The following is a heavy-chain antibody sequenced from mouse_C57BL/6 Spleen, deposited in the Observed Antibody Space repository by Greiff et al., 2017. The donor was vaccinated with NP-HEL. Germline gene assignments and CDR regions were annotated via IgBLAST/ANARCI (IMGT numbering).Heavy chain of an antibody. J-gene: IGHJ2*01. Sequence: DVQLQESGPGMVKPSQSLSLTCTVTGYSITSGYDWHWIRHFPGNKLEWMGYISYSGSTNYNPSLKSRISITHDTSKNHFFLKLNSVTTEDTATYYCARGGDWAFDYWGQGTTLTVSS. V-gene: IGHV3-1*01. CDR2: ISYSGST. CDR1: GYSITSGYD. D-gene: IGHD4-1*01. CDR3: ARGGDWAFDY.